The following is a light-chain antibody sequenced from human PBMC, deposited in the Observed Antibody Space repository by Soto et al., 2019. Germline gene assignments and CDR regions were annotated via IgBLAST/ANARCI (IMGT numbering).Light chain of an antibody. CDR1: QGIRND. V-gene: IGKV1-6*01. Sequence: AIQMTQSPSSLSASVGDRVTITCRASQGIRNDLGWYQQRPGKAPKLLIYATSNLQSGVPSRFSGSGSGTDFTLTISSLQPEDFATYYCLQDYNYPRTFGQGTKVEIE. CDR2: ATS. J-gene: IGKJ1*01. CDR3: LQDYNYPRT.